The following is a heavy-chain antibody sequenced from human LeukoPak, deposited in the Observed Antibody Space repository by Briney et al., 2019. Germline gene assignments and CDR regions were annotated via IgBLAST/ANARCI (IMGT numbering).Heavy chain of an antibody. CDR3: AKFRGSEKTVIDC. D-gene: IGHD3-16*01. J-gene: IGHJ4*02. CDR2: ISVSGAGT. CDR1: GFSFSSYA. Sequence: GGSLRLSCAASGFSFSSYAMSWVRQAPGKGLEWVSAISVSGAGTYYADSVKGRFTISRDNSKNTVDVQLNSLRAEDTAVYYCAKFRGSEKTVIDCWGQGTLVTVSS. V-gene: IGHV3-23*01.